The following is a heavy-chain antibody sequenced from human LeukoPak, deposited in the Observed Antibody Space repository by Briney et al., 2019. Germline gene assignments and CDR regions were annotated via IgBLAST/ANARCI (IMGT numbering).Heavy chain of an antibody. CDR1: GGSISSGGYY. CDR3: ARASSWAPKVFQH. Sequence: SETLSLTCTVSGGSISSGGYYWSWIRQHPGKGLEWIGYIYYSGSTYYNPSLKSRVTISVDTSKNQFSLKLSSVTAADTAVYYCARASSWAPKVFQHWGQGTLVTVSS. J-gene: IGHJ1*01. D-gene: IGHD6-13*01. CDR2: IYYSGST. V-gene: IGHV4-31*03.